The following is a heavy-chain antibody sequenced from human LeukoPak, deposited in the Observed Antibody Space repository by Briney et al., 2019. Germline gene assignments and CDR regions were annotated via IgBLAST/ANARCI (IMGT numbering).Heavy chain of an antibody. CDR3: GRGGLGATGADY. CDR1: GFSFNKYW. CDR2: IKTDGSIT. Sequence: QPGGSLRLSCAASGFSFNKYWMYWVRQAPGKGLAWVSRIKTDGSITQYADSVKGRVTISRDNAKNTVYLQMSSLRVDDTAVYYCGRGGLGATGADYWGHGILVAVSS. J-gene: IGHJ4*01. V-gene: IGHV3-74*01. D-gene: IGHD1-26*01.